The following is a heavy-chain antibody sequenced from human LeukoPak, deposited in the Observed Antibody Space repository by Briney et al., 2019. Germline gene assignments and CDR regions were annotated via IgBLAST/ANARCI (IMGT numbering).Heavy chain of an antibody. D-gene: IGHD3-10*01. CDR3: ARMARRSYYYGSGTRNWFDP. V-gene: IGHV1-69*04. CDR1: GGTFTSYA. CDR2: IIPILGIA. Sequence: ASVTVSCKASGGTFTSYAISWVRQAPGQGPEWMGRIIPILGIANYAQKFQGRVTITADKSTSTAYMELSSLRSEDTAVYYCARMARRSYYYGSGTRNWFDPWGQGTLVTVSS. J-gene: IGHJ5*02.